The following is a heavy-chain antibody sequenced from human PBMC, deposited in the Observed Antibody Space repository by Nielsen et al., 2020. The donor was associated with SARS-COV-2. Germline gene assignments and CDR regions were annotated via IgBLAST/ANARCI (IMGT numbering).Heavy chain of an antibody. Sequence: GESLKISCAASGFTFSSYSMNWVRQAPGKGLEWVSSIISSSSYIYYADSVKGRFTISRDNAKNSLYLQMNSLRAEDTAVYYCARGGYCSSTSCYHDYWGQGTLVTVSS. CDR1: GFTFSSYS. CDR3: ARGGYCSSTSCYHDY. D-gene: IGHD2-2*01. V-gene: IGHV3-21*01. CDR2: IISSSSYI. J-gene: IGHJ4*02.